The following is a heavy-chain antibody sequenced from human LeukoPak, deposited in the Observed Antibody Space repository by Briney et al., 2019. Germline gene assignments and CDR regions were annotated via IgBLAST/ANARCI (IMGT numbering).Heavy chain of an antibody. J-gene: IGHJ6*02. D-gene: IGHD3-10*01. V-gene: IGHV1-8*01. CDR1: GYTFTSYD. CDR3: ASSGRSMVRGVIISLARPRYYYYGMDV. CDR2: MNPKSGNT. Sequence: ASVTVSCKASGYTFTSYDINWVRQAPGQGLEWMGWMNPKSGNTVYAQKFQGRVTMTRNTSVSTAYMELSSLRSEDTAVYYCASSGRSMVRGVIISLARPRYYYYGMDVWGQGTTVTVSS.